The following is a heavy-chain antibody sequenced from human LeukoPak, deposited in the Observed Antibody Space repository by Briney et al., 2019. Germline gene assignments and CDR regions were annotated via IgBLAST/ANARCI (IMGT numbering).Heavy chain of an antibody. D-gene: IGHD3-22*01. V-gene: IGHV3-23*01. J-gene: IGHJ4*02. Sequence: VRSGGSLRLSCAGSGLSFSSYSMSWVRQAPGKGLEWVSVISASGGTTYYADSVKGRFTISRDNSKNTLYLQMNSLRAEDTAVYYCAKSNYFDSGGYYFFDYWGQGTLVTVSS. CDR3: AKSNYFDSGGYYFFDY. CDR1: GLSFSSYS. CDR2: ISASGGTT.